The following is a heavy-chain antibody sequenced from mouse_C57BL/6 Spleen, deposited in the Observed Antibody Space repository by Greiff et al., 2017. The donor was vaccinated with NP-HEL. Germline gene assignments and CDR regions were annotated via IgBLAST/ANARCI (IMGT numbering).Heavy chain of an antibody. CDR2: IYPGDGDT. Sequence: QVQLQQSGPELVKPGASVKISCKASGYAFSSSWMNWVKQRPGKGLEWIGRIYPGDGDTNYNGKFKGKATLTADKSSSTAYMQLSSLTSEDSAVYFCARLEGGDGYHYYYAMDYWGQGTSVTVSS. CDR3: ARLEGGDGYHYYYAMDY. CDR1: GYAFSSSW. V-gene: IGHV1-82*01. J-gene: IGHJ4*01. D-gene: IGHD2-3*01.